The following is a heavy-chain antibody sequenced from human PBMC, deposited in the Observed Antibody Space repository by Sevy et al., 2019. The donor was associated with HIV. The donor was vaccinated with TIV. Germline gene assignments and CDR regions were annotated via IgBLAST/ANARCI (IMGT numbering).Heavy chain of an antibody. J-gene: IGHJ5*02. CDR2: IITKNHGGTP. CDR3: ARHAREAWRGSGVYYNVTDGFDP. D-gene: IGHD3-10*01. V-gene: IGHV3-49*04. Sequence: GGSLRLSCTGSGFNIADYYMTWVRQAPGKGLDWVGFIITKNHGGTPKYGASVKGRFTISRDDSKNTIYLQMHSLKTEDTGIYYCARHAREAWRGSGVYYNVTDGFDPWGQGTLVTVSS. CDR1: GFNIADYY.